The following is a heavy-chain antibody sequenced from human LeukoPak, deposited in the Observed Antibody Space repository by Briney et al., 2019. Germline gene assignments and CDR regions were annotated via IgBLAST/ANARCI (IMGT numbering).Heavy chain of an antibody. J-gene: IGHJ4*02. D-gene: IGHD3-10*01. CDR3: ATDYRGWFGELSSPFDY. CDR2: THPGDSDT. Sequence: GESLKISCKGSGDSFTSYWIGWVRQMPGKGLEWMGITHPGDSDTRYRPSFQGQVTISADRSISTAYLQWSSLRSEDTAVYYCATDYRGWFGELSSPFDYWGQGTLVTVSS. V-gene: IGHV5-51*01. CDR1: GDSFTSYW.